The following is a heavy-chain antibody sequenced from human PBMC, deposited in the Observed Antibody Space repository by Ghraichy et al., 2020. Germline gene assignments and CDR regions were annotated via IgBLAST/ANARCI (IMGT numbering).Heavy chain of an antibody. V-gene: IGHV3-23*01. CDR1: GFTFSSYA. D-gene: IGHD3-3*01. CDR2: ISGSGGST. CDR3: AKGAHYDFWSGYFYYYYGMDV. J-gene: IGHJ6*02. Sequence: GGSLRLSCAASGFTFSSYAMSWVRQAPGKGLEWVSAISGSGGSTYYADSVKGRFTISRDNSKNTLYLQMNSLRAEDTAVYYCAKGAHYDFWSGYFYYYYGMDVWGQGTTVTVSS.